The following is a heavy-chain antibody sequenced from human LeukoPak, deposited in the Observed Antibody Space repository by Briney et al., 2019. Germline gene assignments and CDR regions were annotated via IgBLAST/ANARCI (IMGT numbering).Heavy chain of an antibody. D-gene: IGHD4-23*01. CDR2: ISSSSYI. J-gene: IGHJ4*02. V-gene: IGHV3-21*01. CDR3: ARDYCGGRPSCRGANFDY. Sequence: GGSLRLSCAASGFTFSSYSMNWVRQAPGKGLEWVSSISSSSYIYYADSVKGRFTISRDNAKNSLYLQMNSLRAEDTAVYYCARDYCGGRPSCRGANFDYWGQGTLVTVSS. CDR1: GFTFSSYS.